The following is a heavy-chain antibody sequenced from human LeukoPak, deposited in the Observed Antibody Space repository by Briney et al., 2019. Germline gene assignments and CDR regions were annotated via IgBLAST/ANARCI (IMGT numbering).Heavy chain of an antibody. V-gene: IGHV3-7*01. CDR1: GFTFSSYW. CDR2: IKQDGSEK. Sequence: GGSLRPSCAASGFTFSSYWMSWVRQAPGKGLEWVANIKQDGSEKYYVDSVKGRFTISRDNAKNSLYLQMNSLRAEDTAVYYCARRIAVATPYYFDYWGQGTLVTVSS. J-gene: IGHJ4*02. CDR3: ARRIAVATPYYFDY. D-gene: IGHD6-19*01.